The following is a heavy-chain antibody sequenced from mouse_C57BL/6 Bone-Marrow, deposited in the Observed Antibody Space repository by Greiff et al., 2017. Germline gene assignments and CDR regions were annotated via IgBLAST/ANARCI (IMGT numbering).Heavy chain of an antibody. CDR2: ISYDGSN. D-gene: IGHD2-4*01. Sequence: ESGPGLVKPSQSLSLTCSVTGYSITSGYYWNWIRQFPGNKLEWMGYISYDGSNNYNPSLKNRLSITRDTSKNQFVLKLNSVTTEDTATYYCARSYYDYAMDYWGQGTTLTVTS. CDR1: GYSITSGYY. J-gene: IGHJ2*01. V-gene: IGHV3-6*01. CDR3: ARSYYDYAMDY.